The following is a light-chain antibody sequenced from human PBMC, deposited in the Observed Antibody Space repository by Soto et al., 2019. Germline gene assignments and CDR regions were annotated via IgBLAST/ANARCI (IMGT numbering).Light chain of an antibody. J-gene: IGKJ4*01. Sequence: DIHMTQSPSTLSASVGDSVAITCRASQTLTGWLAWYQQKPGKAPKLLISKASNLESGVLSRFSGSGSGTDFTLTISSLQPDDFATYFCQQYTTYPLTFGGGTRWIS. CDR2: KAS. V-gene: IGKV1-5*03. CDR1: QTLTGW. CDR3: QQYTTYPLT.